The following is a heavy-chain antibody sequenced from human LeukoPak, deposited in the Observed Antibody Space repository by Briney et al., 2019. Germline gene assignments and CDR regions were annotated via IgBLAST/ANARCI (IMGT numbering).Heavy chain of an antibody. V-gene: IGHV3-23*01. J-gene: IGHJ4*02. CDR1: GFTFSSYA. CDR2: ISGSGGST. CDR3: AKDPIAAAGTASFPFDY. Sequence: GGSLRLSCAASGFTFSSYATSWVRQAPGKGLEWVSAISGSGGSTYYADSVKGRFTISRDNSKNTPYLQMNSLRAEDTAVYYCAKDPIAAAGTASFPFDYWGQGTLVTVSS. D-gene: IGHD6-13*01.